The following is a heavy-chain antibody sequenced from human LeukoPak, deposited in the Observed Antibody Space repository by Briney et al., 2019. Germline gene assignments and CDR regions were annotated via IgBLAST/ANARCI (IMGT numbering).Heavy chain of an antibody. CDR3: AKSGHSYYYTPGDFS. V-gene: IGHV4-39*01. D-gene: IGHD3-22*01. CDR2: IYYTGST. J-gene: IGHJ5*02. Sequence: SETLSLTCTVSGDSISSSSSCWGWIRQPGGKGLEWIATIYYTGSTNYHPCRKTQFTISLNTTRNQFSLRLTSVTAADTAVYYCAKSGHSYYYTPGDFSWGQGTLVTVSS. CDR1: GDSISSSSSC.